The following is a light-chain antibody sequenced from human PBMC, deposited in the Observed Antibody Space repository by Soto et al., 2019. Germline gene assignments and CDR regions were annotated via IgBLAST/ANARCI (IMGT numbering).Light chain of an antibody. V-gene: IGLV2-14*01. CDR3: SSYTSSSAV. Sequence: QSVLTQPASVSGSPGQSITISCTGTSSDVGGYNYVSWYQQHPGKAPKLMIYDVSNRPSGVSNRFSGSKSGNTASLTISGLQAEDEADYYCSSYTSSSAVFGGGTKVTV. J-gene: IGLJ2*01. CDR1: SSDVGGYNY. CDR2: DVS.